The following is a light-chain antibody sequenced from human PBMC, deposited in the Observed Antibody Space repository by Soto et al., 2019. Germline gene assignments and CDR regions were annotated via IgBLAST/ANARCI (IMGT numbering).Light chain of an antibody. Sequence: EIVLTQSPGTLSLSPGERATLSCRASQSVSSSYLAWYQQKPGQAPRLLIYGASSRATGIPDRFSGSGSGMDFTLTISRLEPEDFAVYYCQQYGSSLITFGQGTRLEIK. J-gene: IGKJ5*01. CDR1: QSVSSSY. CDR3: QQYGSSLIT. CDR2: GAS. V-gene: IGKV3-20*01.